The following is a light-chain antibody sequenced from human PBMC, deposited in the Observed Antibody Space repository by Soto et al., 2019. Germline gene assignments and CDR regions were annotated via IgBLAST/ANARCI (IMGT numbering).Light chain of an antibody. CDR2: DAS. J-gene: IGKJ4*01. Sequence: EIVLTQSPGTLSVSPGERATLSCRASQSVGRNYLAWYQQKPGQAPRLLIYDASSRATGIPDRFSGSGSGTDFTLNISRLEPEDFAVYYCQQYASSPLTFGGGTKVETK. V-gene: IGKV3-20*01. CDR1: QSVGRNY. CDR3: QQYASSPLT.